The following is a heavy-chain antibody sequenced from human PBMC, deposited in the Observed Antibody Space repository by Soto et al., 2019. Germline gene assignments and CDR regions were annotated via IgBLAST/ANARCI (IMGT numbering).Heavy chain of an antibody. D-gene: IGHD4-17*01. Sequence: EVPLVESGGGLVQPGGSLRLSCAASGFTVSSNYMSWVRQAPGKGLEWVSVIYSGGSTYYADSVKGRFTISRDNSKNTLYLQMNSLRAEDTAVYYCASAYYGDYAVDWGQGTLVTVSS. J-gene: IGHJ4*02. V-gene: IGHV3-66*01. CDR3: ASAYYGDYAVD. CDR2: IYSGGST. CDR1: GFTVSSNY.